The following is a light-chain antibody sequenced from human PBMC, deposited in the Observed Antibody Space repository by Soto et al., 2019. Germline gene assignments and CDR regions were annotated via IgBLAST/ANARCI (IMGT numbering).Light chain of an antibody. CDR3: QQYDNSIT. J-gene: IGKJ5*01. CDR1: QSVSSNN. V-gene: IGKV3-20*01. CDR2: GAS. Sequence: EIALTQSPGTLSLSPGETATLSCRASQSVSSNNLAWYHQKPGQTPRLLIYGASSRATGIPDRFSGSGSGTDFTLTISRLEPEDFAVYYCQQYDNSITFGQGTRLE.